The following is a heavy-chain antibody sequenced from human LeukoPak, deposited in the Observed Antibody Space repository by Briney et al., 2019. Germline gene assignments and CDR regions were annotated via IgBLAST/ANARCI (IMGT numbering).Heavy chain of an antibody. Sequence: PSETLPLTCTVSGASINSHYWSWIRQPAGKGLEWIGRIYISGSTNYNSSLQSRVTMSVDTSKNQFSLKLTSVTAADTAVYYCARALSPLPGTYYFDYWGEGNLGTVSS. CDR3: ARALSPLPGTYYFDY. D-gene: IGHD2-15*01. CDR2: IYISGST. V-gene: IGHV4-4*07. CDR1: GASINSHY. J-gene: IGHJ4*02.